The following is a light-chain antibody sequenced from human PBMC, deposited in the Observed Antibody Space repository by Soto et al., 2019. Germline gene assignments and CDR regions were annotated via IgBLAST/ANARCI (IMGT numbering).Light chain of an antibody. CDR2: DAS. V-gene: IGKV3-11*01. Sequence: EIVLTQSPATLSLSPGERATLSCRASQSVSSYLAWYQQKPGQAPRLLIYDASNRATGIPARFSGSGSGTDFTLTLSSLEPEDFAVYYCQQRRNWQLTFGGGTKVEIK. J-gene: IGKJ4*01. CDR3: QQRRNWQLT. CDR1: QSVSSY.